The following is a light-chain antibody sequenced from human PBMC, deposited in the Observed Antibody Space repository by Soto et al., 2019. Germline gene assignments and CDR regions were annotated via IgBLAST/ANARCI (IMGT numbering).Light chain of an antibody. CDR2: DVS. CDR1: SNDVCGYNY. CDR3: SSYTTSNTRQIV. V-gene: IGLV2-14*03. Sequence: SGPEEPRPVTGCPSQSSPNPYTRNSNDVCGYNYVSWYQHHPGKAPKLMIFDVSNRPSGVSNRFSGSKSGNTASLTISGLQPEDEADYYCSSYTTSNTRQIVVGTGTKVTVL. J-gene: IGLJ1*01.